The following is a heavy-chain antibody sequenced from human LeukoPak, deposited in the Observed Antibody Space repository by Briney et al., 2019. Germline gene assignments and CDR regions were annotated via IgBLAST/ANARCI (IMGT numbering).Heavy chain of an antibody. Sequence: GASVKVSCKASGGTFSSYAISWVRQAPGQGLEWMGGIIPIFGTANYAQKFQGRVTITADESTSTAYMELSSLRSEDTAVYYCARERTVASPRFQNYYYGMDVWGQGTTVTVSS. V-gene: IGHV1-69*13. CDR3: ARERTVASPRFQNYYYGMDV. CDR1: GGTFSSYA. D-gene: IGHD4-23*01. CDR2: IIPIFGTA. J-gene: IGHJ6*02.